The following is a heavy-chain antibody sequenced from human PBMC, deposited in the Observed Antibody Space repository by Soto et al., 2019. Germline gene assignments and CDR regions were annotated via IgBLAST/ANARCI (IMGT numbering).Heavy chain of an antibody. CDR2: VFHSGST. J-gene: IGHJ5*02. D-gene: IGHD6-19*01. Sequence: QVQLQESGPGLVKPSETLSLTCTVYGDSVSSNNFYWAWIRQPPGRGLEWIGSVFHSGSTYENPYLKSRLTMSVHASLNQFSLNLTSVTAADTAVYYCARRHTSGLKTSWFDPWGQGALVIVSS. CDR1: GDSVSSNNFY. V-gene: IGHV4-39*01. CDR3: ARRHTSGLKTSWFDP.